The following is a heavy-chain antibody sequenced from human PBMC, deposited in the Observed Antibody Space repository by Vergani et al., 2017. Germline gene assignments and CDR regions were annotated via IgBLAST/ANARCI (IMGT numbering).Heavy chain of an antibody. Sequence: QLQLQESGPGLVKPSETPSLSCRVPGGSISRSHYYWGFIRQPPGKGLEWIGSISSSGSPYYNPTLKRRLAFSVDPSKNPFSLRLKSVTATDTGMYYCARPVGPSAIADGYHVWGQGTMVTVS. CDR2: ISSSGSP. D-gene: IGHD3-10*01. J-gene: IGHJ3*01. CDR1: GGSISRSHYY. CDR3: ARPVGPSAIADGYHV. V-gene: IGHV4-39*02.